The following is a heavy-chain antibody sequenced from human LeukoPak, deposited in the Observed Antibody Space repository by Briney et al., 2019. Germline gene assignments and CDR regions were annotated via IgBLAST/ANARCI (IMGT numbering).Heavy chain of an antibody. Sequence: TSETLSLTCAVSGGSISSSNWWSWVRQPPGKGLEWIGEIYHSGSANYNPSLKSRVTISVDKSKNQFSLKLSSVTAADTAVYYCARGPYYDFWSGYYTGGAFDIWGQGTMVTVSS. CDR2: IYHSGSA. V-gene: IGHV4-4*02. D-gene: IGHD3-3*01. J-gene: IGHJ3*02. CDR1: GGSISSSNW. CDR3: ARGPYYDFWSGYYTGGAFDI.